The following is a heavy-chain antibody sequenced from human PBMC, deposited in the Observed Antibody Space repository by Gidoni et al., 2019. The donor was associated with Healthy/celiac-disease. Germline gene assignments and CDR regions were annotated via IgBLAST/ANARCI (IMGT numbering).Heavy chain of an antibody. CDR1: GFTFSSYS. CDR3: ARDVAVAGSPSFDY. D-gene: IGHD6-19*01. J-gene: IGHJ4*02. CDR2: ISSSSSYI. V-gene: IGHV3-21*01. Sequence: EVQLVESGGGLVKPGGSLRLSCAASGFTFSSYSMNWVRQAPGKGLWWVSSISSSSSYIYYADSVKGRFTISRDNAKNSLYLQMNSLRAEDTAVYYCARDVAVAGSPSFDYWGQGTLVTVSS.